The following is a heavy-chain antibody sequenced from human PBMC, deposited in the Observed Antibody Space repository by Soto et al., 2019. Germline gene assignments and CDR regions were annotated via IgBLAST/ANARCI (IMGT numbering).Heavy chain of an antibody. J-gene: IGHJ4*02. D-gene: IGHD6-13*01. V-gene: IGHV3-23*01. CDR3: AKENGYSSSWFEFDY. CDR2: ISGSGGST. CDR1: GFTFSNYA. Sequence: PGVSLRLSCAASGFTFSNYAVTWVRQAPGKGLEWVSTISGSGGSTYYADSVKGRFTISRDNSKNTLYLQMNSLRAEDTAVYYCAKENGYSSSWFEFDYWGQGTLVTVS.